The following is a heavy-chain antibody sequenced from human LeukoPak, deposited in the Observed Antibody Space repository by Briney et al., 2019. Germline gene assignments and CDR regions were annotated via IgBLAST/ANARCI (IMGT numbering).Heavy chain of an antibody. CDR3: ARRHYYDSSGYIDY. V-gene: IGHV5-51*01. D-gene: IGHD3-22*01. CDR2: IYPGDSNT. Sequence: GESLKISCKGSGYSFSTYWISWVRQMPGKGLEWMGIIYPGDSNTRYSPSFQGQVTMSADKSISTAYLQWSSLRASDTAMYYCARRHYYDSSGYIDYWGQGTLVTVSS. J-gene: IGHJ4*02. CDR1: GYSFSTYW.